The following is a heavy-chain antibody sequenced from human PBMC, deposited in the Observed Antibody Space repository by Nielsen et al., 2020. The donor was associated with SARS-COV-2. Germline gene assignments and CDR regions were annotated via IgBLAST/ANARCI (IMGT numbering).Heavy chain of an antibody. J-gene: IGHJ5*02. CDR2: INHSGST. V-gene: IGHV4-34*01. Sequence: SETLSLTCAVYGGSFSGYYWSWIRQPPGKGLEWIGEINHSGSTNYNPSLKSRVTISVDTSKNQFSLKLNSVTAADTAVYYCGTPPCSGWHCGSWGQGTLVTVSS. CDR1: GGSFSGYY. D-gene: IGHD6-19*01. CDR3: GTPPCSGWHCGS.